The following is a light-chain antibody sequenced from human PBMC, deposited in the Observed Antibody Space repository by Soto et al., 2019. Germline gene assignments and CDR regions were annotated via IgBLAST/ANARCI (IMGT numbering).Light chain of an antibody. CDR2: GNS. J-gene: IGLJ2*01. V-gene: IGLV1-40*01. Sequence: QSVLTQPPSVSGAPGQRVTISCTGSSSNIGAGYDVHWYQQVPGTVPKDLVYGNSNRPSGVPDRFSGSKSGTSASLAITGLQAEDEADYYCQSYDSSLSGVVFGGGTKLTVL. CDR3: QSYDSSLSGVV. CDR1: SSNIGAGYD.